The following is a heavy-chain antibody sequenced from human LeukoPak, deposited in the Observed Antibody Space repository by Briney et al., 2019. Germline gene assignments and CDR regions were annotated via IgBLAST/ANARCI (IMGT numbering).Heavy chain of an antibody. CDR3: ARDNYDILTGYDY. CDR1: GGTFSSYA. J-gene: IGHJ4*02. V-gene: IGHV1-69*04. D-gene: IGHD3-9*01. Sequence: ASVKVSCKASGGTFSSYAISWVRQAPGQGLEWMGRIIPILGIANYAQKFQGRVTITADKSTSTAYMELSSLRSEDTAVYCCARDNYDILTGYDYWGQGTLVTVSS. CDR2: IIPILGIA.